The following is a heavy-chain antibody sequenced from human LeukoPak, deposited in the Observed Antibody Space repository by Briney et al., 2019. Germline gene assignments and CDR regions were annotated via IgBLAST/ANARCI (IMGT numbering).Heavy chain of an antibody. D-gene: IGHD6-19*01. CDR1: GGSISSYY. J-gene: IGHJ6*03. CDR2: IYYSGST. V-gene: IGHV4-59*01. CDR3: ARGCAGSSGWYALYYYYYYMDV. Sequence: PSETLSLTCTVSGGSISSYYWSWIRQPPGKGLEWIGYIYYSGSTNYNPSLKSRVTISVDTSKNQFSLKLSSVTAADTAVYYCARGCAGSSGWYALYYYYYYMDVWGKGTTVTVSS.